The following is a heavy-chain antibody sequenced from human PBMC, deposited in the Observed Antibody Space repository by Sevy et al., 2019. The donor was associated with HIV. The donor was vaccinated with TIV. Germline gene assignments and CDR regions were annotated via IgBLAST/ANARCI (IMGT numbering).Heavy chain of an antibody. D-gene: IGHD3-22*01. CDR1: GFTFDDYG. CDR2: INWNGGST. Sequence: GSLRLSCAASGFTFDDYGMSWVRQAPGKGLEWVSGINWNGGSTGYADSVKGRFTISRDNAKNSLYLQMNSLRAEDTALYYCARWAPLYYDSSGYYYYFDYWGQGTLVTVSS. V-gene: IGHV3-20*04. CDR3: ARWAPLYYDSSGYYYYFDY. J-gene: IGHJ4*02.